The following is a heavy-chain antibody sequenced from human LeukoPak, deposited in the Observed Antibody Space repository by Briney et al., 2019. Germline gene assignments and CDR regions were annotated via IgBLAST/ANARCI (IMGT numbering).Heavy chain of an antibody. CDR2: IYPGDSDT. Sequence: GESLKISCKGSGYSFTSYWIGWVRQMPGKSLEWMGVIYPGDSDTRYSPSFQGQVTISADKSISTAYLQWSSLKASDTAMYYCARPNSFDYYDSSGIFDYWGQGTLVTVSS. J-gene: IGHJ4*02. CDR3: ARPNSFDYYDSSGIFDY. D-gene: IGHD3-22*01. V-gene: IGHV5-51*01. CDR1: GYSFTSYW.